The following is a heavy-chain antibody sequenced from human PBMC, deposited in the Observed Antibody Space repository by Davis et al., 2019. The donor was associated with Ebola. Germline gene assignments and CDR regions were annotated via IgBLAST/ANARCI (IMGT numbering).Heavy chain of an antibody. D-gene: IGHD3-16*01. V-gene: IGHV3-23*01. J-gene: IGHJ5*02. CDR1: GFTFTHYA. Sequence: GESLKISCAVAGFTFTHYAMGWVRPAPGQGPEWVSAISGSGDRTYYPDSVTDRVTISRDNSKNTLSLQMNSVRGEDTAVYYCTKDKGFWVPPDWFGPWGQGVQVTVSS. CDR2: ISGSGDRT. CDR3: TKDKGFWVPPDWFGP.